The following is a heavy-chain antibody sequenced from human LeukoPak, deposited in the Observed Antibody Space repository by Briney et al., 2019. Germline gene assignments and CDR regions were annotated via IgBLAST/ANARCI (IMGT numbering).Heavy chain of an antibody. Sequence: SETLSLTCTVSGGSISSGDYYWSWIRQPPGKGLEWIGYIYYSGSTYYNPSLKSRVTISVDTSKNQFSLKLSSVTAADTAVYYCARTGGYDSSGKSDYWGQGTLVTVSS. J-gene: IGHJ4*02. CDR2: IYYSGST. CDR1: GGSISSGDYY. D-gene: IGHD3-22*01. CDR3: ARTGGYDSSGKSDY. V-gene: IGHV4-30-4*01.